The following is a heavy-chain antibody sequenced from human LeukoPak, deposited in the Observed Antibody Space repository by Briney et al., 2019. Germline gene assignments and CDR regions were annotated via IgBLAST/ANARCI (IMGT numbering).Heavy chain of an antibody. V-gene: IGHV4-30-2*01. CDR1: GGSISSGGYS. CDR2: IYHSGST. D-gene: IGHD6-6*01. CDR3: ARASDSIEAYGMDV. J-gene: IGHJ6*02. Sequence: KSSETLSLTCAVSGGSISSGGYSWSWIRQPPGKGLEWIGYIYHSGSTYYNPSLKSRVTISVDRSKNQFSLKLSSVTAADTAVYYCARASDSIEAYGMDVWGQGTTVTVSS.